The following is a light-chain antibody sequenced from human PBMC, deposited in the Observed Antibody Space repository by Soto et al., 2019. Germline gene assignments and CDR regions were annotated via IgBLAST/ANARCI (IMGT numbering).Light chain of an antibody. CDR2: GAS. V-gene: IGKV3-15*01. CDR3: QQYNNWPRT. CDR1: QSVSSN. Sequence: EIVLTQSPATLSLSPGERATLSCRASQSVSSNLAWYQQKPGQAPRLLIYGASTRATGIPARFSGSGSGTEFTLTISSLQSEDFAVYYWQQYNNWPRTFGQGTKVDIK. J-gene: IGKJ1*01.